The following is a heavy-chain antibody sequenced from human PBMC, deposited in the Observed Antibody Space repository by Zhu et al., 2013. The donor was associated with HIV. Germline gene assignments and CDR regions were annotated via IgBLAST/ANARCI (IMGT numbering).Heavy chain of an antibody. J-gene: IGHJ5*02. CDR1: GYTFTSYD. Sequence: QVQLVQSGAEVKKPGASVKVSCKASGYTFTSYDINWVRQATGQGLEWMGWMNPNSGNTGYAQKFQGRVTITADESTSTAYMELSSLRSEDTAVYYCAVCSTSCYTRFDPWADGTVVDRLL. CDR2: MNPNSGNT. CDR3: AVCSTSCYTRFDP. V-gene: IGHV1-8*01. D-gene: IGHD2-2*02.